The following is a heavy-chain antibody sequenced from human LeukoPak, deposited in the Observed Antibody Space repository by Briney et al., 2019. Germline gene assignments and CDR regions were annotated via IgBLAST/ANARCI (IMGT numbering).Heavy chain of an antibody. J-gene: IGHJ3*02. CDR2: ISSSGSTI. CDR1: GFTFSSYE. V-gene: IGHV3-48*03. Sequence: PGGSLRLSCAASGFTFSSYEMNWVRQAPGKGLEWVSYISSSGSTIYYADSVKGRFTISGDNAKNSLYLQMNSLRAEDTAVYYCARDGERRFGELLQDAFDIWGQGTMVTVSS. D-gene: IGHD3-10*01. CDR3: ARDGERRFGELLQDAFDI.